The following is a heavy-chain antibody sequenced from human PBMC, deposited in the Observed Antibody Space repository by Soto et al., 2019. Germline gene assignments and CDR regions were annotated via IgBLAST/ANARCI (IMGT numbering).Heavy chain of an antibody. CDR3: AKDRTFGPPLVRFDS. CDR1: GFTFSVYA. V-gene: IGHV3-23*01. Sequence: EVQLLESGGGLVQPGGSLRLSCGASGFTFSVYAMTWVRQAPGKGLAWVSAISGNGGSTYYADSVKGRFTISRDNSKSTLHLQMNSLRVEDTAVYYCAKDRTFGPPLVRFDSWGQGTLVTVSS. J-gene: IGHJ4*02. CDR2: ISGNGGST. D-gene: IGHD6-6*01.